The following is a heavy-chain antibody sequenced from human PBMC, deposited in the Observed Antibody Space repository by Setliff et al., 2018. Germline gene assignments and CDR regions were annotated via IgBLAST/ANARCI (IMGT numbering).Heavy chain of an antibody. J-gene: IGHJ4*02. D-gene: IGHD3-10*01. CDR2: IYWNDDK. V-gene: IGHV2-5*01. CDR1: GFSLSTSGVG. Sequence: SGPTLVNPTQTLTLTCTFSGFSLSTSGVGVGWIRQPPGKALEWLAVIYWNDDKRYSPSLKSRLAIARDTSKNQVVLRMTNMDPVDTATYYCARFGEFLGFDYWGQGTVVTVSS. CDR3: ARFGEFLGFDY.